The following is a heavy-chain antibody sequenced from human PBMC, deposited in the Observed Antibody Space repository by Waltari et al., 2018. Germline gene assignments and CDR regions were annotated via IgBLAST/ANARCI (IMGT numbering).Heavy chain of an antibody. CDR2: MNPNSGNT. V-gene: IGHV1-8*03. D-gene: IGHD3-3*01. CDR1: GYTFTSYD. CDR3: ARGPGLYDFWSHYYYMDV. Sequence: QVQLVQSGAEVKKPGASVKVSCKASGYTFTSYDINWVRQATGQGPERMGWMNPNSGNTGYAQKFQGRVTITRNTSISTAYMELSSLRSEDTAVYYCARGPGLYDFWSHYYYMDVWGKGTTVTVSS. J-gene: IGHJ6*03.